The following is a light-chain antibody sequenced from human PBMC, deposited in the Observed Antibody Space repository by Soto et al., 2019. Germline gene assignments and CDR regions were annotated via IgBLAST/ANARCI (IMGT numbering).Light chain of an antibody. CDR1: NRDIGAYNL. CDR2: EVR. V-gene: IGLV2-14*01. Sequence: QSLLTQPASVSGSLGQSITISCTGSNRDIGAYNLVSWYQQYPDTAPKLIIYEVRNRPSGVSYRFTGSRSGNTASLTISALQADDESTFYCSSYTTTSTLLFGGGTQLTVL. CDR3: SSYTTTSTLL. J-gene: IGLJ3*02.